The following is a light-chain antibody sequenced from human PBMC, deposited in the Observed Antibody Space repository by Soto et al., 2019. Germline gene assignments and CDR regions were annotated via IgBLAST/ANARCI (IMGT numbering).Light chain of an antibody. V-gene: IGLV2-11*01. CDR3: CSYAGNSLV. CDR2: DVT. Sequence: QPVLTQPRSVSGSPGQSVTISCTGTSSDVGGYNYVSWYQQHPGKAPTLMIYDVTKRPSGVPDRFSGSKSGNTASLTISGLQSEDDADYYCCSYAGNSLVFGGGTKVTVL. J-gene: IGLJ2*01. CDR1: SSDVGGYNY.